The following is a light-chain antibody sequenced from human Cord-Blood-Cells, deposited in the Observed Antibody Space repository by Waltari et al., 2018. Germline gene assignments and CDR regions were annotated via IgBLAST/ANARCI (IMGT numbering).Light chain of an antibody. CDR2: DVS. J-gene: IGLJ3*02. Sequence: QSALTQPASVSGSPGQSITISCTGTSSDVGGYNYVSWDQQHPGKAPNLMIYDVSKRPSGVSNRLSGSKSGNTASLTISGLQAEDEADYYCSSYTSSSTWVFGGGTKLTVL. CDR3: SSYTSSSTWV. V-gene: IGLV2-14*01. CDR1: SSDVGGYNY.